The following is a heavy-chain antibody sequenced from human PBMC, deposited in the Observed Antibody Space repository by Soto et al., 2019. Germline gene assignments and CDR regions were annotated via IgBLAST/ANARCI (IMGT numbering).Heavy chain of an antibody. CDR1: GYSFTSYW. D-gene: IGHD3-10*01. J-gene: IGHJ5*02. CDR2: IYPGDSDT. V-gene: IGHV5-51*01. Sequence: PGESLEISCKGSGYSFTSYWIGCVRQMPGKGLEWIGIIYPGDSDTRYSPSFQGQVTISADKSISTAYLQWNSLKASDTAMYYCARPAFYGSGSYWWFEPWGEGTLVTVSS. CDR3: ARPAFYGSGSYWWFEP.